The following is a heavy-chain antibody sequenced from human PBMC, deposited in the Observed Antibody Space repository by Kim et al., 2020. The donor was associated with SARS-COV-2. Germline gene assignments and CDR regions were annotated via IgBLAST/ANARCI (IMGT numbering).Heavy chain of an antibody. CDR1: GFTFSSYG. CDR3: ASDLGYSSSWYSPPAGY. J-gene: IGHJ4*02. CDR2: ISYDGSNK. Sequence: GGSLRLSCAASGFTFSSYGMHWVRQAPGKGLEWVAVISYDGSNKYYADSVKGRFTISRDNSKNTLYLQMNSLRAEDTAVYYCASDLGYSSSWYSPPAGYWGEGNLGTVSS. V-gene: IGHV3-30*03. D-gene: IGHD6-13*01.